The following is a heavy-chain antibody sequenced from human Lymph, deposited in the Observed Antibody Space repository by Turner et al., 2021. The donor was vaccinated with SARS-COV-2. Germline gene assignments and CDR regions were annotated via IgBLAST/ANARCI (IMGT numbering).Heavy chain of an antibody. V-gene: IGHV1-2*02. Sequence: QVLLAQSGAEVKKPGASVTVSCKASGYTFTGYYMHWVRQAPGQGLEWMGWINPNSGGTNYPQKFQGRVTMTRDTSISRAYMELSRLRSDDTAVYYCARSRDLQSMIRGVDPFDYWGQGTLVTVSS. CDR1: GYTFTGYY. D-gene: IGHD3-10*01. CDR2: INPNSGGT. J-gene: IGHJ4*02. CDR3: ARSRDLQSMIRGVDPFDY.